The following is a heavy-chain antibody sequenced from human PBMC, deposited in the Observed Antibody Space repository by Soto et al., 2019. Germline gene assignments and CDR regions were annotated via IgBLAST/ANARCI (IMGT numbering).Heavy chain of an antibody. V-gene: IGHV4-34*01. CDR3: ARGVYSYGYYYYYYGMDV. CDR1: GGSFSGYY. D-gene: IGHD5-18*01. J-gene: IGHJ6*02. CDR2: INHSGST. Sequence: SQTLSLTCAVYGGSFSGYYWSWIRQPPGKGLEWIGEINHSGSTNYNPFLKSRVTISVDTSKNQFSLKLSSVTAADTAVYYCARGVYSYGYYYYYYGMDVWGQGTTVTVSS.